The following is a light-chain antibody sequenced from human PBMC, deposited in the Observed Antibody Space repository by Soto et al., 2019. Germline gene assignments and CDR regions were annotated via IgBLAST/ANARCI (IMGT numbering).Light chain of an antibody. Sequence: QSALTQPRSVSGSPGQSVTISCTGTSSDVGGYNYVSWYQQHPGKAPKVMIYDVSKRPSGVPDRFSGSKSGNTASLTISGIQAEDEADYYCCSYAGSYTRVFGGGTKVTVL. CDR2: DVS. J-gene: IGLJ3*02. V-gene: IGLV2-11*01. CDR3: CSYAGSYTRV. CDR1: SSDVGGYNY.